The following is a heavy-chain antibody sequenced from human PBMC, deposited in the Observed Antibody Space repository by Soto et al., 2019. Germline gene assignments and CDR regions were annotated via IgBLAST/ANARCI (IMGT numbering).Heavy chain of an antibody. V-gene: IGHV3-48*01. D-gene: IGHD2-21*02. CDR3: ATLPVVTANPFDY. CDR2: ISSSGTTI. Sequence: EVQLVESGGGLVQPGGSLRLSCVASGFTFSSYSMNWVRQAPGKGLEWVSYISSSGTTIYYADSVKGRFTISRDKAKNSLYPQMHSLRAEDKAVYYCATLPVVTANPFDYWGQGTLVTVSS. CDR1: GFTFSSYS. J-gene: IGHJ4*02.